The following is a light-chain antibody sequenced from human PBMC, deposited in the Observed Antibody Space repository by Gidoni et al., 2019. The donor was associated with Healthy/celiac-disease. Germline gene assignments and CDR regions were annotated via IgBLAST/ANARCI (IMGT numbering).Light chain of an antibody. Sequence: IQLTQSPSSLSASVGDRVTITCRASQGISSYLAWYQQKPGKAPKLLIYAASTLQSGVPSRFSGSGSGTDFTLTISSLHPEDFATYYCQQLNSYPPTFGGGTKVGIK. J-gene: IGKJ4*01. V-gene: IGKV1-9*01. CDR2: AAS. CDR3: QQLNSYPPT. CDR1: QGISSY.